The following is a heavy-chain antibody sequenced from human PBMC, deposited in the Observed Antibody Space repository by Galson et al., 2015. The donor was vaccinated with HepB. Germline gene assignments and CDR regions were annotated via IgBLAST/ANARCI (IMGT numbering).Heavy chain of an antibody. V-gene: IGHV3-30*18. Sequence: SLRLSCAASGFTFSSYGMHWVRQAPGKGLEWVAVISNEGSNKYYADSVKGRFTISRDNSKNTLYLQMNSLRAEDTAVYYCAKDKNDYSTRWFDYWGQGTLVTVSS. D-gene: IGHD5-12*01. CDR3: AKDKNDYSTRWFDY. J-gene: IGHJ5*01. CDR1: GFTFSSYG. CDR2: ISNEGSNK.